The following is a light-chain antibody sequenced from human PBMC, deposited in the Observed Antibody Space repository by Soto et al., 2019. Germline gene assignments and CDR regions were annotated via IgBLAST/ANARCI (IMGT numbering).Light chain of an antibody. J-gene: IGKJ1*01. V-gene: IGKV3-11*01. CDR2: DAS. CDR3: QQRSNWPPV. CDR1: QSVSSY. Sequence: EIVLTQSPATLSLSPGERATLSCRASQSVSSYLAWYQQKPGQAPRLLIYDASNRATGIPARFSGSGSGTDFTLTISSLEPEGFAVYYCQQRSNWPPVFDQGTKVEIK.